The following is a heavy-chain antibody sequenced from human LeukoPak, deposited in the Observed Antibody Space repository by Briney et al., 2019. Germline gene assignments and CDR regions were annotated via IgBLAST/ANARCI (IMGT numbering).Heavy chain of an antibody. Sequence: TGGSLRLSCAASGFTFSSYSMNWVRQAPGKGLEWVSYISSSSSTIYYADSVKGRFIISRDNAKNSLYLQMNSLRAEDTAVYYCARDQELEVPAALDYWGQGTLVTVSS. J-gene: IGHJ4*02. CDR3: ARDQELEVPAALDY. CDR1: GFTFSSYS. V-gene: IGHV3-48*01. CDR2: ISSSSSTI. D-gene: IGHD2-2*01.